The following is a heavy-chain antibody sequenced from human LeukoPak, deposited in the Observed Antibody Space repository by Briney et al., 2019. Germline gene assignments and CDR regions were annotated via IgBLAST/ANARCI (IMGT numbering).Heavy chain of an antibody. CDR3: ARRWYYDSSGYYHYFDY. J-gene: IGHJ4*02. CDR2: IYTSGNT. V-gene: IGHV4-4*09. D-gene: IGHD3-22*01. Sequence: SETLSLTCTVSGGSISSYYWNWIRQPPGKGLEWIGHIYTSGNTNYNPSLKSRVTISVDTSKNQFSLKLSSVTAADTAVYYCARRWYYDSSGYYHYFDYWGQGTLVTVSS. CDR1: GGSISSYY.